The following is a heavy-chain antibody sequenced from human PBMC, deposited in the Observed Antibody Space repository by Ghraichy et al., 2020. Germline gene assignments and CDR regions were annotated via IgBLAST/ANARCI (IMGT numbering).Heavy chain of an antibody. Sequence: LSLTCAASGFTFSSYWMHWVRQAPGKGLVWVSRINSDGSSTSYADSVKGRFTISRDNAKNTLYLQMNSLRAEDTAVYYCARDSHYYDSSGYYFDYFDYWGQGTLVTVSA. D-gene: IGHD3-22*01. CDR2: INSDGSST. CDR3: ARDSHYYDSSGYYFDYFDY. J-gene: IGHJ4*02. V-gene: IGHV3-74*01. CDR1: GFTFSSYW.